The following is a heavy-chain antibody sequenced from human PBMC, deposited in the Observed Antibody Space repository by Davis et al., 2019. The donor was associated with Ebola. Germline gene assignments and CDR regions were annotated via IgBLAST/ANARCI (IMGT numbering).Heavy chain of an antibody. J-gene: IGHJ6*02. Sequence: GGSLRLSCAASGFTFSDYYMSWIRQAPGKGLEWVSYISSSSSYTNYADSVKGRFTISRDNAKNSLYLQMNSLRDDDTAVYYCARDSVYDSSGYYTTYYYGMDVWGQGTTVTVSS. CDR2: ISSSSSYT. V-gene: IGHV3-11*06. CDR3: ARDSVYDSSGYYTTYYYGMDV. CDR1: GFTFSDYY. D-gene: IGHD3-22*01.